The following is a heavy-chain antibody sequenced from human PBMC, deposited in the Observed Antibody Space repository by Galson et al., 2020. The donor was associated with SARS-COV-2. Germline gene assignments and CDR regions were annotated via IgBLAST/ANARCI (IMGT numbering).Heavy chain of an antibody. V-gene: IGHV1-24*01. D-gene: IGHD6-13*01. CDR3: ATGVAAAGTPQNYYYCYGMDV. Sequence: ASVKVSCKVSGYTLTELSMHWVRQAPGKGLEWMGGFDPEDGETIYAQKFQGRVTMTEDTSTDTAYMELSSLRSEDTAVYYCATGVAAAGTPQNYYYCYGMDVWGQGTTVTVSS. J-gene: IGHJ6*02. CDR1: GYTLTELS. CDR2: FDPEDGET.